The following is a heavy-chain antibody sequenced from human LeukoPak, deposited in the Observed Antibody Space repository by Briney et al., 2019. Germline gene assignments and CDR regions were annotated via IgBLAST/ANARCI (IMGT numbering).Heavy chain of an antibody. Sequence: PSETLSLTCTVSGGSISSSSYYWGWLRQPPGRGLEWIGSIYYSGSTNYNPSLKSRVTISVDTSKNQFSLKLSSVTAAHTAVYYWARGEIFPRGVDGLGAFDLWGQGTMVTVSS. CDR3: ARGEIFPRGVDGLGAFDL. D-gene: IGHD3-3*01. CDR1: GGSISSSSYY. V-gene: IGHV4-39*07. CDR2: IYYSGST. J-gene: IGHJ3*01.